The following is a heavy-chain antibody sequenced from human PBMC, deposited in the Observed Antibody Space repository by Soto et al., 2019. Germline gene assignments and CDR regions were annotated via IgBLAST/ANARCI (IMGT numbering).Heavy chain of an antibody. D-gene: IGHD1-26*01. CDR2: INPSGGSA. J-gene: IGHJ5*02. CDR1: GYTFTRNY. Sequence: QVQLVQSGAEVKKPGASVKVSCKASGYTFTRNYMHWVRQAPGQGLEWMGIINPSGGSASYAQKFQGRVTMTRDTSTSTVYMELSSLRSEDTAVYYCARDLIAGTTLSRFDPWGQGTLVTVSS. CDR3: ARDLIAGTTLSRFDP. V-gene: IGHV1-46*01.